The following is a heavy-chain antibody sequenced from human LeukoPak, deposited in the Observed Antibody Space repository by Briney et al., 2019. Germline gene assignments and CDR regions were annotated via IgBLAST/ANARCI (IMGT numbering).Heavy chain of an antibody. Sequence: PGGSLRLSCAAFGFTFSSYSMNWVRQAPGKGLEWVSSISSSSSYIYYADSVKGRFTISRDNAKNSLYLQINSLRAEDTAVYYCAREAGVFDYWGQGTLVTVSS. CDR3: AREAGVFDY. CDR2: ISSSSSYI. D-gene: IGHD6-19*01. V-gene: IGHV3-21*01. J-gene: IGHJ4*02. CDR1: GFTFSSYS.